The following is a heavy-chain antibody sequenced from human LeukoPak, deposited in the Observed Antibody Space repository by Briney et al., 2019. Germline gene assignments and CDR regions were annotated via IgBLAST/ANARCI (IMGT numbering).Heavy chain of an antibody. CDR3: ARVKIFGVAPASDSGYFDL. J-gene: IGHJ2*01. CDR1: GYTFTSYG. V-gene: IGHV1-18*01. Sequence: GASVKVSCKASGYTFTSYGISWVRQAPGQGLEWMGWISAYNGNTNYAQKLQGRVTMTTDTSTSTAYMELRSLRSDDTAVYYCARVKIFGVAPASDSGYFDLWGRGTLVTVSS. CDR2: ISAYNGNT. D-gene: IGHD3-3*01.